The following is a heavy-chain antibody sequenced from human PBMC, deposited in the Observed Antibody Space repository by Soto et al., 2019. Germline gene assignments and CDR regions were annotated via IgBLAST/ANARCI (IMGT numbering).Heavy chain of an antibody. CDR3: ARIFGTYPPA. Sequence: QVQLVESGGGLVKPGGSLRLSCAASGFIFSDYYLSWVREAPGKGLEWISYTSSSGTYTNYADSVQGGFTISRDNAKNSLFLKISSLRAEDTAVYYCARIFGTYPPAWGQGTLVTVSS. CDR1: GFIFSDYY. J-gene: IGHJ5*02. CDR2: TSSSGTYT. V-gene: IGHV3-11*05. D-gene: IGHD3-10*01.